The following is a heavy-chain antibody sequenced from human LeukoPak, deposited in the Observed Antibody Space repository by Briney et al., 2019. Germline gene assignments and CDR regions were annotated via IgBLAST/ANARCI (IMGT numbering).Heavy chain of an antibody. CDR3: AKEGGYGDCDY. CDR1: GFTFSSYA. CDR2: ISGSGGST. V-gene: IGHV3-23*01. D-gene: IGHD4-17*01. Sequence: GESLRLSCVASGFTFSSYAMSWVRQAPGKGLEWVSGISGSGGSTDYADSVKGRFTISRDKSKNTLYLQMSSLRAEDTAVYYCAKEGGYGDCDYWGQGTLVTVSS. J-gene: IGHJ4*02.